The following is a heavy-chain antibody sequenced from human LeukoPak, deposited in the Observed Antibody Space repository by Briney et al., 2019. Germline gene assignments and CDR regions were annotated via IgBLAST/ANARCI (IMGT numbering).Heavy chain of an antibody. Sequence: SGPTLVNPPQPLTLTCTFSGFSLNTRGVGVGWIRQPPVRALEWLALIYWDDDRRYSPSLKSRLTITKDTSKNQVVLTMTNMDPVDTATYFCAHRKNYYDSSVFDNWGQGTLVTVSS. J-gene: IGHJ4*02. CDR3: AHRKNYYDSSVFDN. V-gene: IGHV2-5*02. CDR1: GFSLNTRGVG. D-gene: IGHD3-22*01. CDR2: IYWDDDR.